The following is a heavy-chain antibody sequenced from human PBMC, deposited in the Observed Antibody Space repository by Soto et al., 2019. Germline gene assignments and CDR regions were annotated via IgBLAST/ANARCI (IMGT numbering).Heavy chain of an antibody. D-gene: IGHD4-17*01. Sequence: QITLKESGPPLVKPTQTLTLTCTFSGFSLSTSGVGVGWIRQPPGKALEWLALIYWDEDKGYSPSLKSRLTITKDTSKIQVVLTMTNMDPVDTATYYCGHMDTTVTRRWGHGILVTVSS. CDR2: IYWDEDK. CDR1: GFSLSTSGVG. CDR3: GHMDTTVTRR. V-gene: IGHV2-5*02. J-gene: IGHJ4*01.